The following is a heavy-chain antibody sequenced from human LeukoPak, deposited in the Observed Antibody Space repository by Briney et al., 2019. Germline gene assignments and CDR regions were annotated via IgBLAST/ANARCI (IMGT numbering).Heavy chain of an antibody. CDR2: IYTSGST. D-gene: IGHD6-13*01. Sequence: SETLSLTCTVSGGSISSYYWSWIRQPAGKGLEWIGRIYTSGSTNYNPSLKSRVTMSVDTSKNQFSLKLSSVTAADTAVYYCARVFRQQLVTGYYYYYMDVWGKGTTVTVSS. V-gene: IGHV4-4*07. J-gene: IGHJ6*03. CDR1: GGSISSYY. CDR3: ARVFRQQLVTGYYYYYMDV.